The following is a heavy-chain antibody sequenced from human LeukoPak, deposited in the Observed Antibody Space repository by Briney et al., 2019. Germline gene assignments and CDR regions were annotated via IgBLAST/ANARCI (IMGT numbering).Heavy chain of an antibody. J-gene: IGHJ4*02. D-gene: IGHD6-6*01. CDR1: GASISSGGYS. Sequence: PSETLSLTCAVSGASISSGGYSWNWIRQPPGKGLEWIGCIYHTGSTYYNPSLKSRVTMSVDKSKNQFSLKLSSVTAADTAVYYCARIAARRRGGLDYWGQGTLVTVSS. V-gene: IGHV4-30-2*01. CDR3: ARIAARRRGGLDY. CDR2: IYHTGST.